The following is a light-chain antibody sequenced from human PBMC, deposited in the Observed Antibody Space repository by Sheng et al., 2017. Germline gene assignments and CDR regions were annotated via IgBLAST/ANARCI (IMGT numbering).Light chain of an antibody. CDR3: QQVHTYPIT. CDR2: AAS. CDR1: EDIVSF. V-gene: IGKV1-9*01. Sequence: IQLTQSPSSLSASVGDRVTFTCRASEDIVSFLAWYQQKPGKVPKLLIYAASTLQSGVPSRFSGSGSETDFTLTINSLQPEDSATYYCQQVHTYPITFGQGTRLEIK. J-gene: IGKJ5*01.